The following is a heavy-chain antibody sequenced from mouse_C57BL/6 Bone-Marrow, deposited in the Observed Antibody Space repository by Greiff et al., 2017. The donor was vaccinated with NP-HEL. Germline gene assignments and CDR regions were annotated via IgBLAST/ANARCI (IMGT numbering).Heavy chain of an antibody. CDR1: GFTFSDYG. J-gene: IGHJ3*01. CDR3: ARHDYIRFAY. CDR2: ISNLAYSI. V-gene: IGHV5-15*01. D-gene: IGHD1-3*01. Sequence: DVHLVESGGGLVQPGGSLKLSCAASGFTFSDYGMAWVRQAPRKGPEWVAFISNLAYSIYYADTVTGRFTISRENAKNTLYLEMSSLRSEDTAMYYCARHDYIRFAYWGQGTLVTVSA.